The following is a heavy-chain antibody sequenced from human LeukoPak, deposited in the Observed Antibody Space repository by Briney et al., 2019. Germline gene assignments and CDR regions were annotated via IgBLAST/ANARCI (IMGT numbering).Heavy chain of an antibody. CDR2: IRYDGSNK. J-gene: IGHJ5*02. CDR3: AKASDYGDYRWFDP. CDR1: GFTFSSYG. D-gene: IGHD4-17*01. Sequence: QPGGSLRLSCAASGFTFSSYGMHWVRQAPGKGLEWVACIRYDGSNKCYADSVKGRFTISRDDSKNTLYLQMNSLRAEDTAVYYCAKASDYGDYRWFDPWGQGTLVTVSS. V-gene: IGHV3-30*02.